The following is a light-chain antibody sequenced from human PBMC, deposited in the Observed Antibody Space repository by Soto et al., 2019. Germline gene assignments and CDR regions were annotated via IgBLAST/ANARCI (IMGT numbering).Light chain of an antibody. J-gene: IGKJ4*01. CDR2: DAS. V-gene: IGKV1-33*01. CDR3: QQYDDLPLT. Sequence: DVQMTQSPSSLSASVGDRVISTCKAKQSIANFLNWFQHKPGQAPKLLISDASHLELGVSSRFSGSRSGTDFVLEISTLQSEDVATYFCQQYDDLPLTVGGGTKVDI. CDR1: QSIANF.